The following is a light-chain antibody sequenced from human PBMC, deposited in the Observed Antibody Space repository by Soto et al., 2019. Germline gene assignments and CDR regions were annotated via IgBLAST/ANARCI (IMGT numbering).Light chain of an antibody. J-gene: IGKJ5*01. CDR2: DAS. CDR3: QQRSNWPIT. Sequence: IVLTQSPATLSLSPGERLTLSCRASQSVSSYLAWYKQKPGQAPRLLIYDASNRATGIPARFSGSGSGTEFTLTISSLEPEDFEVYYCQQRSNWPITFGQGTRLEIK. V-gene: IGKV3-11*01. CDR1: QSVSSY.